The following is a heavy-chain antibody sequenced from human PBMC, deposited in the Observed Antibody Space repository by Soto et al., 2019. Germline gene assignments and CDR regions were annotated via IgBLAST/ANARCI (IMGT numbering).Heavy chain of an antibody. D-gene: IGHD6-6*01. V-gene: IGHV3-9*01. CDR3: AKDYSSSSGEDDLRLYYGMGV. Sequence: HPGGSLRLSCAASGFTFDDYAMHWVRQAPGKGLEWVSGISWNSGSIGYADSVKGRFTISRDNAKNSLYLQMNSLRAEDTALYYCAKDYSSSSGEDDLRLYYGMGVWGQGTTVTVSS. CDR2: ISWNSGSI. J-gene: IGHJ6*02. CDR1: GFTFDDYA.